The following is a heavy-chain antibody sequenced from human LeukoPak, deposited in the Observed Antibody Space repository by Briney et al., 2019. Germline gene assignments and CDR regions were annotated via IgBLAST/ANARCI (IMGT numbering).Heavy chain of an antibody. CDR2: ISTDGGST. Sequence: PGGSLRLSCAASGFTFSSYAMHWVRQAPGKGLEYVSAISTDGGSTYYANSVKGRFTISRDNSKNTLYLQMGTLRAEDMAVYYCARVNRFCSGGSCYYIDSWGQGTLVTVSS. CDR3: ARVNRFCSGGSCYYIDS. D-gene: IGHD2-15*01. J-gene: IGHJ4*02. V-gene: IGHV3-64*01. CDR1: GFTFSSYA.